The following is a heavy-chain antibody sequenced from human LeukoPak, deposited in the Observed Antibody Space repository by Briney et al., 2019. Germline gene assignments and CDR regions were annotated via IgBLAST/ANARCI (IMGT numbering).Heavy chain of an antibody. D-gene: IGHD5-12*01. Sequence: PSETLSLTCAVSGGSISSSNWWSWVRQPPGKGLEWIGEIYHSGSTNYNPSLKSRVTISVDTSKNQFSLKLSSVTAADTAVYYCARKPVATWTRWFDPWGQGTLVTVSS. CDR1: GGSISSSNW. V-gene: IGHV4-4*02. CDR2: IYHSGST. CDR3: ARKPVATWTRWFDP. J-gene: IGHJ5*02.